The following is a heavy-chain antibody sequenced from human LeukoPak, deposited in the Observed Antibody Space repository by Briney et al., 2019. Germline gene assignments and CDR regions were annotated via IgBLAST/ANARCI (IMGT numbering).Heavy chain of an antibody. CDR3: ALFDWLFLGKY. J-gene: IGHJ4*02. CDR2: IYYSGST. V-gene: IGHV4-59*01. CDR1: GGSISSYY. Sequence: SETLSLTCTVSGGSISSYYWSWIRQPPGKGLEWIGYIYYSGSTNYNPFLKSRVTISVDTSKNQFSLKLSSVTAADPAVYYCALFDWLFLGKYWGQGTLVTVSS. D-gene: IGHD3-9*01.